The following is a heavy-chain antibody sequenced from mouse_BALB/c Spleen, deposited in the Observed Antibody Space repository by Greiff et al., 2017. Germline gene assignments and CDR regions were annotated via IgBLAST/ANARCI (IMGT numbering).Heavy chain of an antibody. CDR2: INPYNDGT. D-gene: IGHD2-5*01. Sequence: VQLKESDAELVKPGASVKMSCKASGYTFTSYVMHWVKQKPGQGLEWIGYINPYNDGTKYNEKFKGKATLTSDKSSSTAYMELSSLTSEDSAVYYCARGSNYWFAYWGQGTLVTVSA. J-gene: IGHJ3*01. CDR3: ARGSNYWFAY. CDR1: GYTFTSYV. V-gene: IGHV1-14*01.